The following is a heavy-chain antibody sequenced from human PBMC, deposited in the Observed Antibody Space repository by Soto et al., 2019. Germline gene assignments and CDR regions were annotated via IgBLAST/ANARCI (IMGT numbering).Heavy chain of an antibody. J-gene: IGHJ4*02. CDR1: GFTFSRYA. V-gene: IGHV3-64*01. Sequence: EVQLVESGGGLVQPGGSLRLSCAASGFTFSRYAMHWVRQAPGKGLEYVSAISSNGGSTDYANSVKGRFTISRDNSKNTLYLQMRSLRAEDMAVYYCARGSNGYHFDYWGQGTLVTVSS. D-gene: IGHD5-12*01. CDR3: ARGSNGYHFDY. CDR2: ISSNGGST.